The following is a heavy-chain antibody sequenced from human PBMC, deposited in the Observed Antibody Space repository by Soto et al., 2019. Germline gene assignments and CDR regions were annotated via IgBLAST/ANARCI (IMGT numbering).Heavy chain of an antibody. CDR1: GFTFSSYS. V-gene: IGHV3-21*01. Sequence: EVPLVESGGGLVKPGGSLRLSCAASGFTFSSYSMNWVRQAPGKGLEWVSSSSSSSTYIYYADSVKGRFTISRDNAKNSLYLQMNSLRAEDTAVYFCARVYYSNLPYYFYYMDVWGQGTTVTVSS. CDR3: ARVYYSNLPYYFYYMDV. D-gene: IGHD4-4*01. J-gene: IGHJ6*02. CDR2: SSSSSTYI.